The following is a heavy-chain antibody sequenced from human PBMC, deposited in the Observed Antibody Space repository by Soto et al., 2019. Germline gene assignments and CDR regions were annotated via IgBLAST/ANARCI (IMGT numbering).Heavy chain of an antibody. CDR3: ARHPSDFWFDP. D-gene: IGHD2-21*02. V-gene: IGHV4-39*01. Sequence: QLQLQESGPGLVKPSETQSLTCSVSGGSISSSSYFWGWIRQPPGKGLEWIGSIYYSGSTYYNPSLKSRVTVSVDTSKNQFSLKLSSVTAADTAVYYCARHPSDFWFDPWGQGTLVTVSS. J-gene: IGHJ5*02. CDR1: GGSISSSSYF. CDR2: IYYSGST.